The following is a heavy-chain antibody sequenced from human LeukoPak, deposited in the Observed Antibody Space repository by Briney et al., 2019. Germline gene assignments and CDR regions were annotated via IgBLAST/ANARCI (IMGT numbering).Heavy chain of an antibody. CDR2: IDPDGSHQ. Sequence: GGSLRLSCAASGFTFSSYAMNWVRQAPGKGLEWVANIDPDGSHQYYVDSVKGRFTISKDNAKNSLYLQMNSLRAEDTAVYYCARDLGYCSGGSCSYWGQGTLVTVSS. CDR3: ARDLGYCSGGSCSY. V-gene: IGHV3-7*01. D-gene: IGHD2-15*01. CDR1: GFTFSSYA. J-gene: IGHJ4*02.